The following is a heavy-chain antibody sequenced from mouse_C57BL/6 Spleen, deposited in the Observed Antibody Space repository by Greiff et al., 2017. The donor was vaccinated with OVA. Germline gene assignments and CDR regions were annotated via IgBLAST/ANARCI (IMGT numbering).Heavy chain of an antibody. CDR1: GYTFTDYY. CDR2: INPYNGGT. J-gene: IGHJ1*03. CDR3: ATSYYGSRGDWYFDV. D-gene: IGHD1-1*01. Sequence: EVQLQQSGPVLVKPGASVKMSCKASGYTFTDYYMNWVKQSHGKSLEWIGVINPYNGGTSYNQKFKGKATLTVDKSSSTAYMELNSLTSEDSAVYYCATSYYGSRGDWYFDVWGTGTTVTVSS. V-gene: IGHV1-19*01.